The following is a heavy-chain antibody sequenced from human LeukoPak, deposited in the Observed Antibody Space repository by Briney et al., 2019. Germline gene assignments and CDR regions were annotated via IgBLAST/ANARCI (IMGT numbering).Heavy chain of an antibody. V-gene: IGHV4-59*08. J-gene: IGHJ6*04. D-gene: IGHD4-17*01. CDR3: ARHVYGEGMVV. CDR1: GGSLNGYY. Sequence: SVTLSLTCTVSGGSLNGYYWGCIRQPPGKGLECIGYIYSSEGTAHNASLKSRLPISLDTSNNQFSLTLSSVTAADTAVYYCARHVYGEGMVVWGKGTTVTVSS. CDR2: IYSSEGT.